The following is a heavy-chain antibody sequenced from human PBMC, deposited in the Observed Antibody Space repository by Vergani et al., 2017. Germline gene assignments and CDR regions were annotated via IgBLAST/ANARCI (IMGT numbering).Heavy chain of an antibody. Sequence: QVPLQESGPGLVKPSETLSLTCTVSGGSISSYYWSWIRQPPGKGLEWIGYIHYSGSTNYNPSLKSRVTISVDTSKNQFSLKLSSVTAADTAVYCCARNPYCGGDCYSAAFDIWGQGTMVTVSS. CDR3: ARNPYCGGDCYSAAFDI. D-gene: IGHD2-21*02. V-gene: IGHV4-59*01. J-gene: IGHJ3*02. CDR1: GGSISSYY. CDR2: IHYSGST.